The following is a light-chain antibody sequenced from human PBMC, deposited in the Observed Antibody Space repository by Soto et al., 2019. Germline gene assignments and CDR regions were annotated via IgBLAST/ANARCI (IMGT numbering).Light chain of an antibody. J-gene: IGKJ2*01. CDR1: QSVAGD. CDR2: DTS. V-gene: IGKV3-11*01. CDR3: QQRSDWPLMFT. Sequence: EIVLTQSPATLSLSPGERATLSCRTSQSVAGDLAWYRQKPGQPPRLLIYDTSKRATGIPARFSGSGSGTDFTLTSSSLEPEDFAVYYCQQRSDWPLMFTFGQGTKLEIK.